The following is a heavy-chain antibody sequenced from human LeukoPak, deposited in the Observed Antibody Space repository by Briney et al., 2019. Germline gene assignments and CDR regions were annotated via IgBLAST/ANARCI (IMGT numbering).Heavy chain of an antibody. Sequence: GASVKVSCKASGYTFTGYYMHWVRQAPGQGLEWMGWINPNSGGTNYTQKFQGRVTMTRDTSISTAYMELSRLRSDDTAVYYCARDRRTTLTQPIGYFQHWGQGTLVTVSS. CDR1: GYTFTGYY. CDR2: INPNSGGT. CDR3: ARDRRTTLTQPIGYFQH. V-gene: IGHV1-2*02. D-gene: IGHD1-14*01. J-gene: IGHJ1*01.